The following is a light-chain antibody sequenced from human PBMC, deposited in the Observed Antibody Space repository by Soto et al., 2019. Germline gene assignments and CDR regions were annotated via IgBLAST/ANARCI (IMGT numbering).Light chain of an antibody. V-gene: IGLV9-49*01. J-gene: IGLJ2*01. CDR2: VGTGGIVG. CDR1: SGYSNYK. Sequence: QSVLTQPPSASASLGASVTLTCTLSSGYSNYKMDWYQQRPGKGPRFVMRVGTGGIVGSKGDGIPDRFSVLGSGLNRYLTIKNIQEEDESDYHCGADHGSGSNFVSVFGGGTKVTVL. CDR3: GADHGSGSNFVSV.